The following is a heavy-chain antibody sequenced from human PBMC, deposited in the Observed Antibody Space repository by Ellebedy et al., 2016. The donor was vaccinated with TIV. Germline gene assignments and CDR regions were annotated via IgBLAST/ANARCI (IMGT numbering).Heavy chain of an antibody. CDR1: GYTFTSYY. V-gene: IGHV1-46*01. Sequence: ASVKVSCXASGYTFTSYYMHWVRQAPGQGLEWMGIINPSGGSTSYAQKFQGRVTITADESTSTAYMELSSLRSEDTAVYYCARDIVVVVAGTWVDPYGAFDIWGQGTMVTVSS. CDR2: INPSGGST. CDR3: ARDIVVVVAGTWVDPYGAFDI. J-gene: IGHJ3*02. D-gene: IGHD2-15*01.